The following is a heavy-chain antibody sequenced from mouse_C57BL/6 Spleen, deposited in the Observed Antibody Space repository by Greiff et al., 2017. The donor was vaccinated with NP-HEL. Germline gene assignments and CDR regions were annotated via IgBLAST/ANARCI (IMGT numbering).Heavy chain of an antibody. J-gene: IGHJ3*01. CDR1: GYTFTSYW. D-gene: IGHD1-2*01. Sequence: QVQLQQPGAELVMPGASVKLSCKASGYTFTSYWMHWVKQRPGQGLEWIGEIDPSDSYTNYNQKFKGKSTLTVDKSSSTAYMQLSSLTSEDSAVDYCARGGYYGRGPFAYWGQGTLVTVSA. CDR3: ARGGYYGRGPFAY. V-gene: IGHV1-69*01. CDR2: IDPSDSYT.